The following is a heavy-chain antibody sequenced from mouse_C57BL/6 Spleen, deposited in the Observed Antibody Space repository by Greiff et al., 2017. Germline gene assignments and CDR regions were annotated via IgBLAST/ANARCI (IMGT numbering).Heavy chain of an antibody. J-gene: IGHJ2*01. CDR3: AEMGCYGSSGYFDY. CDR2: IWGDGST. V-gene: IGHV2-3*01. CDR1: GFSLTSYG. Sequence: VQLQESGPGLVAPSQSLSITCTVSGFSLTSYGVSWVRQPPGTGLVWLGVIWGDGSTNYYSALISRRSISKDNSKSQVFLQLNSLQTDDTSAYYCAEMGCYGSSGYFDYWGQGTTLTVSS. D-gene: IGHD1-1*01.